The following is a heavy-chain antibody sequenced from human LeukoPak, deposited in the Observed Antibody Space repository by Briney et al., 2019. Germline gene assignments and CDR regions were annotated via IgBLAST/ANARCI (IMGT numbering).Heavy chain of an antibody. D-gene: IGHD2-2*01. Sequence: PGGSLRLSCAASGFTVSSNYMSWVRQAPGKGLEWVSVMYSGGTTYYADSVKGRFTISRDNSKNTLYLQMNSLRAEDTAVYYCARGLIGYCSSTSCSHWGQGTLVTVSS. CDR2: MYSGGTT. J-gene: IGHJ4*02. V-gene: IGHV3-53*01. CDR1: GFTVSSNY. CDR3: ARGLIGYCSSTSCSH.